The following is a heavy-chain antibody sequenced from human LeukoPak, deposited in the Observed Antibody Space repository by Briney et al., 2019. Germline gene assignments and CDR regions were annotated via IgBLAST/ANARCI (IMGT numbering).Heavy chain of an antibody. D-gene: IGHD3-22*01. CDR2: IIPIFGTA. J-gene: IGHJ4*02. V-gene: IGHV1-69*05. CDR1: GGTFSSYA. CDR3: AREFSRRTYYYDSSGYLGY. Sequence: SVKVSCKASGGTFSSYAISWVRQAPGQGLEWMRRIIPIFGTANYAQKFQGRVTITTDESTSTAYMELSSLRSEDTAVYYCAREFSRRTYYYDSSGYLGYWGQGTLVTVSS.